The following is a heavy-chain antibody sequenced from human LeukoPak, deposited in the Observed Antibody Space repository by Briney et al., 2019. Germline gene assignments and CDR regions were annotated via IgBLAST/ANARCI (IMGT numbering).Heavy chain of an antibody. CDR1: GGSISSSSYY. D-gene: IGHD3-10*01. Sequence: SETLSLTCTVSGGSISSSSYYWGWIRQPPGKGLEWIGSIYYSGSTYYNPSLKSRVTISVDTSKNQFSLKLSSVTAADTAVYYCARVSGWFDPWGQGTLVIVSS. J-gene: IGHJ5*02. CDR3: ARVSGWFDP. V-gene: IGHV4-39*07. CDR2: IYYSGST.